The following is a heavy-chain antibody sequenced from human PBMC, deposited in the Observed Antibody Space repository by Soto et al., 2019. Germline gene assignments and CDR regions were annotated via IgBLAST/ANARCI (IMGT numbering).Heavy chain of an antibody. CDR2: ISSSSSYI. D-gene: IGHD3-3*01. Sequence: GSLRLSCAASGFTFSSYSMNWVRQAPGKGLEWVSSISSSSSYIYYADSVKGRFTISRDNAKNSLYLQMNSLRAEDTAVYYCARDNPTGYDFWSGYPSHYYYYYGMDVWGQGTTVTVSS. V-gene: IGHV3-21*01. J-gene: IGHJ6*02. CDR3: ARDNPTGYDFWSGYPSHYYYYYGMDV. CDR1: GFTFSSYS.